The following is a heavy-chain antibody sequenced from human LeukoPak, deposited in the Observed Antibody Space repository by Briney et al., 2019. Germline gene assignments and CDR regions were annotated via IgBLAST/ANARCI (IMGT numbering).Heavy chain of an antibody. V-gene: IGHV4-39*07. D-gene: IGHD1-26*01. CDR2: IHYTGTT. Sequence: SETLSLTCSVSGASISSGSNYWGWIRQPPGKGLEWIGSIHYTGTTYYNPSLKSRVTISVDTSKIQFSLKLSSVTAADTAVYYCARTGGSFYFYYYMDVWGKGTTVTVSS. J-gene: IGHJ6*03. CDR3: ARTGGSFYFYYYMDV. CDR1: GASISSGSNY.